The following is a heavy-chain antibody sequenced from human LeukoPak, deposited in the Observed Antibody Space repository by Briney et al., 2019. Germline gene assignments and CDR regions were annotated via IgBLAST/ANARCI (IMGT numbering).Heavy chain of an antibody. J-gene: IGHJ4*02. D-gene: IGHD6-19*01. CDR3: ARGDSSGWYNHFDY. V-gene: IGHV3-20*04. CDR1: GFTFDDYG. Sequence: GGSLRLSCAASGFTFDDYGMSWVRQAPGKGLEWVSGINWNGGSTGYADSVKGRFTISRDNAKNSLYLQMNSLRAEDTALYYCARGDSSGWYNHFDYWGQGSLVTVSS. CDR2: INWNGGST.